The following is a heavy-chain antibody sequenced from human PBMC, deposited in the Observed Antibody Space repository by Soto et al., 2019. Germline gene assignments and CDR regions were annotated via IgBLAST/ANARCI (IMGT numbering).Heavy chain of an antibody. V-gene: IGHV1-18*01. CDR3: ARLEHNVGPHDY. Sequence: ASVKVSCKASGYSFSSYGISWVRQAPGQGLEWVGWISVHNGYTKYATELQGRVTMTTDTSTSTAYMELRSLRSDDSAVYFCARLEHNVGPHDYWGQGTLVTVSS. CDR2: ISVHNGYT. CDR1: GYSFSSYG. J-gene: IGHJ4*02. D-gene: IGHD1-1*01.